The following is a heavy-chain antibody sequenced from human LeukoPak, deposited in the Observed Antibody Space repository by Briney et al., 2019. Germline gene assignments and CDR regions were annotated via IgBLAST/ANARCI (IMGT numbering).Heavy chain of an antibody. J-gene: IGHJ5*02. V-gene: IGHV4-34*01. CDR3: ARVSFGDSSGWSNWFDP. Sequence: SETLSLTCAVYGGSSSGYYWSWIRQPPGKGLEWIGEINHSGSTNYNPSLKSRVTISVDTSKNQFSLKLSSVTAADTAVYYCARVSFGDSSGWSNWFDPWGQGTLVTVSS. CDR2: INHSGST. D-gene: IGHD6-19*01. CDR1: GGSSSGYY.